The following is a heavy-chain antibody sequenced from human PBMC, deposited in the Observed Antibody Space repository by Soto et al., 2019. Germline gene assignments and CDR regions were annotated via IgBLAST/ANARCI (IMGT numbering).Heavy chain of an antibody. J-gene: IGHJ6*02. Sequence: QVQLQESGPGLVKPSETLSLTCTVSGASINSDYWSWIRQPPGKGLEWIGYIDYNGNTNYSPSLKSRVTISVDTSKNQLSLKLSSVTAADTAVYYCARDLTGYRYSGMEVWGQGTTVTVSS. CDR2: IDYNGNT. CDR1: GASINSDY. CDR3: ARDLTGYRYSGMEV. V-gene: IGHV4-59*01. D-gene: IGHD6-13*01.